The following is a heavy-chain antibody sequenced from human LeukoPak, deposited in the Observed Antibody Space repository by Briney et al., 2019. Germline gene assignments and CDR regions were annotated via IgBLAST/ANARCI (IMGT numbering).Heavy chain of an antibody. CDR1: GFTFSTHG. Sequence: GRSLRLSCVVSGFTFSTHGFHWVRQAPGKGLEWVSVIWHDGGRKEYADSVRGRFTISRDNSNLYLQMNSLRAEDTAIYYCARDIGNSGFNLDYWGQGTPVTVCS. CDR2: IWHDGGRK. V-gene: IGHV3-33*01. J-gene: IGHJ4*02. D-gene: IGHD5-12*01. CDR3: ARDIGNSGFNLDY.